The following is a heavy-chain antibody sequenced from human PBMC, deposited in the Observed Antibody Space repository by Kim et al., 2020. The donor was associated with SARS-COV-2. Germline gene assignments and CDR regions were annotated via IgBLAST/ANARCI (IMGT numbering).Heavy chain of an antibody. Sequence: QNYTDAVRGRFTISRDKSQNTVDLQMNSLRGGETAVYYCARAREKSFDCWGQGTLVTISS. V-gene: IGHV3-33*01. CDR3: ARAREKSFDC. CDR2: Q. J-gene: IGHJ4*02.